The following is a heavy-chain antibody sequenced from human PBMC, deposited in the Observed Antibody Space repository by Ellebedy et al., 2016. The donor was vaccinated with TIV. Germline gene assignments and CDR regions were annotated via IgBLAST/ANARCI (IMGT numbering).Heavy chain of an antibody. D-gene: IGHD2-2*01. CDR1: GGTFSSYA. Sequence: AASVKVSCKASGGTFSSYAISWVRQAPGQGLEWMGGIIPIFGAANYARKFQGRVTITADESTGTAYMEVSRLRSDDTAVYYCARQYSTGWLDYWGQGTLVTVSS. CDR2: IIPIFGAA. J-gene: IGHJ4*02. CDR3: ARQYSTGWLDY. V-gene: IGHV1-69*13.